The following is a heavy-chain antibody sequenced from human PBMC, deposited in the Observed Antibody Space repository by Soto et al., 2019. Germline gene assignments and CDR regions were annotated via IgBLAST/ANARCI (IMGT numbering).Heavy chain of an antibody. D-gene: IGHD1-26*01. CDR2: SRNKANSYST. CDR3: ARFSGSYTRGLDY. J-gene: IGHJ4*02. V-gene: IGHV3-72*01. Sequence: RQAPGKGLEWVGRSRNKANSYSTEYAASVKGRFTISRDESKNSLYLQMNSLKTEDTAVYYCARFSGSYTRGLDYWGQGTLVTVSS.